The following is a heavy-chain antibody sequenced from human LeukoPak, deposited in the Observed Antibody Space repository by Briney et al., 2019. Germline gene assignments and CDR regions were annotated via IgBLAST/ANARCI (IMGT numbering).Heavy chain of an antibody. CDR2: INQDGSEK. CDR1: GFTFSYYS. CDR3: ARDGVAAGLYFDL. D-gene: IGHD6-13*01. J-gene: IGHJ4*02. V-gene: IGHV3-7*01. Sequence: GGSLRLSCVASGFTFSYYSMNWVRQAPGKGLEWVASINQDGSEKYYVDSVKGRFTISRDNAQNSLYLQMSYLRAEDTAMFYCARDGVAAGLYFDLWGQGTLVTVSS.